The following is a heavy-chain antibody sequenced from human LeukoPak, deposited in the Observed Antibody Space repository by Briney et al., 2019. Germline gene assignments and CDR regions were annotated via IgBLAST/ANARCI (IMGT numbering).Heavy chain of an antibody. CDR2: ISAYNGNT. J-gene: IGHJ4*02. CDR3: ARAIGRSSSWYFDY. D-gene: IGHD6-13*01. Sequence: GASVKVSCKASGYTFTSYGISWVRQAPGQGLEWMGWISAYNGNTNYAQKLQGRVTMTRDTSTSTVYMELSSLRSEDTAVYYCARAIGRSSSWYFDYWGQGTLVTVSS. V-gene: IGHV1-18*01. CDR1: GYTFTSYG.